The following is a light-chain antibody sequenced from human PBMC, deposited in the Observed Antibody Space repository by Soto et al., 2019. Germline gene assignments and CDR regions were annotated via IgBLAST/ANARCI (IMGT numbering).Light chain of an antibody. V-gene: IGKV3-15*01. Sequence: EIVMTQSPATLAVSPGERATLSCRASQSVRNNLAWYQKKPGQAPRLLIYGASTRATGIPARFSGSGSGTEFTLTISSLQSEDLAFYYCQQYNNWWTFGHGTRADIK. CDR3: QQYNNWWT. CDR1: QSVRNN. CDR2: GAS. J-gene: IGKJ1*01.